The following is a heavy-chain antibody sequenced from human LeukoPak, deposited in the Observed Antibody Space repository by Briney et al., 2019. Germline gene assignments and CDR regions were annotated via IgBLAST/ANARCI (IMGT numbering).Heavy chain of an antibody. CDR3: ATITIFGVAPEGY. J-gene: IGHJ4*02. D-gene: IGHD3-3*01. Sequence: GGSLRLSCAASGFTVSSYAMSWVRQAPGKGLEWVSAISGSGGSTYYADSVKGRFTISRDNSKNTLYLQMNSLRAEDTAVYYCATITIFGVAPEGYWGQGTLVTVSS. V-gene: IGHV3-23*01. CDR2: ISGSGGST. CDR1: GFTVSSYA.